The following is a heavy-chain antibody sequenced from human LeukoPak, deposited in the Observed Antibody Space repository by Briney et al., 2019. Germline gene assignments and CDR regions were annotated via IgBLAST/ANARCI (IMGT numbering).Heavy chain of an antibody. V-gene: IGHV3-48*04. D-gene: IGHD3-10*01. J-gene: IGHJ3*02. CDR3: ARGRSITLLRGVAMSDGFDI. CDR2: ISSSGTTI. Sequence: GGSLRLSCAASGFTFSSYGMHWVRQAPGKGLEWVSYISSSGTTIYYADSVKGRFTISRDNAKNFLFLQMNGLRAEDTAVYYCARGRSITLLRGVAMSDGFDIWGQGAMVAVSS. CDR1: GFTFSSYG.